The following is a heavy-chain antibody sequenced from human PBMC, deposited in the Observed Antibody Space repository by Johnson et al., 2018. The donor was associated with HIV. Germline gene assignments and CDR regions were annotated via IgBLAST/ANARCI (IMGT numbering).Heavy chain of an antibody. J-gene: IGHJ3*02. Sequence: QVQLVESGGGVVQPGRSLRLSCAASGFTFSSYAVHWVRQAPGKGLEWVAIISYDGSNKYYADSVKGRFTISRDNSKDTLYLQMNSLRAEDTAVYYCARDPSYDMAHTGGFDIWGQGTMVTVSS. V-gene: IGHV3-30-3*01. D-gene: IGHD2-8*02. CDR1: GFTFSSYA. CDR2: ISYDGSNK. CDR3: ARDPSYDMAHTGGFDI.